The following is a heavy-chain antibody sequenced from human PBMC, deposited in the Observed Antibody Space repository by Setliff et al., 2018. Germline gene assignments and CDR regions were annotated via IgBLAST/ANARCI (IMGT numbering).Heavy chain of an antibody. J-gene: IGHJ5*02. CDR2: INHSGST. CDR3: ARNSRYYGSGRKWFDP. D-gene: IGHD3-10*01. V-gene: IGHV4-34*01. CDR1: GGSFSGYY. Sequence: SETLSLTCAVYGGSFSGYYWSWVRQPPGKGLEWIGEINHSGSTNYNPSLKSRVTISVDTSKNQFSLKLSSVTAADTAVYYCARNSRYYGSGRKWFDPWGQGTLVTVSS.